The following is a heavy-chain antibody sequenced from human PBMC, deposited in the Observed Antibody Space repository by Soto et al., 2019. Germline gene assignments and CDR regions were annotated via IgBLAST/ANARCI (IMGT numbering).Heavy chain of an antibody. J-gene: IGHJ4*02. CDR1: GGTFSSYA. V-gene: IGHV1-69*12. CDR3: ARVVDTAMARRWGAMGY. CDR2: IIPIFGTA. D-gene: IGHD5-18*01. Sequence: QVQLVQSGAEVKKPGSSVKVSCKASGGTFSSYAISWVRQAPGQGLEWMGGIIPIFGTANYAQKFQGRVRSTAAEATSKAYMELSSLRSEDTAVYYCARVVDTAMARRWGAMGYWGQGTLVTVSS.